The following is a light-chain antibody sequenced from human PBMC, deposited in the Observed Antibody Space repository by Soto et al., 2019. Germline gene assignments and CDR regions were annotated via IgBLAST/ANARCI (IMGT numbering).Light chain of an antibody. CDR1: EDITK. J-gene: IGKJ5*01. V-gene: IGKV1-33*01. CDR2: DAS. Sequence: DIEMTPSPDSLSPPLGARVSIPCQASEDITKLYWYQQKSGQPPKVLIYDASNLQGGVPPRFSGSGSGTHFIFTINSLQPEDSATYFCQQYESLPITFGQGTRLEIK. CDR3: QQYESLPIT.